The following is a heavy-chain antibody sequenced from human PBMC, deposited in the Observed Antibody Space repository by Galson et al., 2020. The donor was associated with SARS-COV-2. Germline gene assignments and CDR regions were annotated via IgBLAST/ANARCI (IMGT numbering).Heavy chain of an antibody. CDR2: ISYSGST. J-gene: IGHJ6*02. Sequence: ETSETLSLTCTVSGGSISSSSYYWGWIRQPPGKGLEWIGSISYSGSTYYNPSLKSRVTISVDTSKNQFSLKLSSVTAADTAVYYCARTYYDFWSGPHGYYYGMDVWGQGTTVTVSS. CDR3: ARTYYDFWSGPHGYYYGMDV. CDR1: GGSISSSSYY. D-gene: IGHD3-3*01. V-gene: IGHV4-39*01.